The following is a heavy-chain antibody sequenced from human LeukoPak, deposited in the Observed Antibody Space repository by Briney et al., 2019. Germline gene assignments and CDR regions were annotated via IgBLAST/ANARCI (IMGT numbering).Heavy chain of an antibody. CDR3: ARDIRGPYISRYYFDY. D-gene: IGHD2-2*02. V-gene: IGHV3-7*03. J-gene: IGHJ4*02. Sequence: PGGSLRLSCAASGFTFSSYWMSWVRQAPGKGLEWVANIKQDGSEKYYVDSVKGRFTISRDNAKNSLYLQMNSLRAEDTAVYYCARDIRGPYISRYYFDYWGQGTLATVSS. CDR1: GFTFSSYW. CDR2: IKQDGSEK.